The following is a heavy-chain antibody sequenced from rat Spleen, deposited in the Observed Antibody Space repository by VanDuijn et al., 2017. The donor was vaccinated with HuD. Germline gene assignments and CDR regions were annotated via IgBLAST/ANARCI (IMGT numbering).Heavy chain of an antibody. V-gene: IGHV2S63*01. D-gene: IGHD1-11*01. CDR2: MWSGGST. CDR3: ARRGYHPFDY. CDR1: GFSLTDYV. Sequence: EVQLKESGPGLVQPSQTLSPTCTVAGFSLTDYVVHWVRQPPGKGLEWMGVMWSGGSTAYNSALKSRLSISRDTSKSQVLLEMNSLQTEDTAMYFCARRGYHPFDYWGQGVMVTVSS. J-gene: IGHJ2*01.